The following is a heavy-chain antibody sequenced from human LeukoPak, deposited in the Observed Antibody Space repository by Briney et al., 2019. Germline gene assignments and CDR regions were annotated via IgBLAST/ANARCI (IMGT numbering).Heavy chain of an antibody. D-gene: IGHD3-10*01. CDR2: IYYSGST. Sequence: SETLSLTCAVYGGSFSGYYWSWIRQPPGKGLEWIGYIYYSGSTNYNPSLKSRVTISVDTSKNQFSLKLSSVTAADTAVYYCARGNRDGSGYFYFDYWGQGTLVTVSS. CDR3: ARGNRDGSGYFYFDY. V-gene: IGHV4-59*01. J-gene: IGHJ4*02. CDR1: GGSFSGYY.